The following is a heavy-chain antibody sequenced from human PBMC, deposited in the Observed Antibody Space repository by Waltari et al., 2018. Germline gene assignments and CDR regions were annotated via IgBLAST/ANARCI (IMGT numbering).Heavy chain of an antibody. D-gene: IGHD3-10*01. CDR2: IIPIFGTA. V-gene: IGHV1-69*12. CDR3: ARATGGSGSYYNGDAFDI. Sequence: QVQLVQSGAEVKKPGSSVKVSCKASGGTFSSYATSWVRLAPGQGLEWMGGIIPIFGTANYAQKFQGRVTITADESTSTAYMELSSLRSEDTAVYYCARATGGSGSYYNGDAFDIWGQGTMVTVSS. J-gene: IGHJ3*02. CDR1: GGTFSSYA.